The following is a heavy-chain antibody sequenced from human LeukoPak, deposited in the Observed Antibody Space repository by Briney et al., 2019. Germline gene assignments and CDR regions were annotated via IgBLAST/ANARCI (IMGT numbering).Heavy chain of an antibody. CDR2: IYYSGST. CDR1: GGSISSYY. J-gene: IGHJ6*02. V-gene: IGHV4-59*01. Sequence: SETLSLTCTVSGGSISSYYWSWIRHPPGKGLEWIGYIYYSGSTNYNPSLKSRVTISVDTSKNQFSLKLSSVTAADTAVYYCARARIAVAGFGYYYYGMDVWGQGTTVTVSS. D-gene: IGHD6-19*01. CDR3: ARARIAVAGFGYYYYGMDV.